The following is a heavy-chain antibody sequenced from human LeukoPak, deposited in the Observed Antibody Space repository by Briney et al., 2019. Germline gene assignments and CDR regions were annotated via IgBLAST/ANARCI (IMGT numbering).Heavy chain of an antibody. D-gene: IGHD6-6*01. CDR2: XXXDGSEK. J-gene: IGHJ6*02. CDR3: ARDSPGSSRFYHYYGLDV. CDR1: RFAFSTYW. Sequence: GGSLRLSCAASRFAFSTYWXXWXRQAXGKXXXXXXXXXXDGSEKYYVDSVKGRFTIYRDNAKNSLYLQMNRLRAEDTAVYYCARDSPGSSRFYHYYGLDVWGQGTTVTVSS. V-gene: IGHV3-7*05.